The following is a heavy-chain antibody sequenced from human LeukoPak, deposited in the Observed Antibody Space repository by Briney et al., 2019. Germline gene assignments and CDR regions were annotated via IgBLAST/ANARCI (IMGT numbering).Heavy chain of an antibody. J-gene: IGHJ4*02. CDR2: IWSDGSNK. CDR1: GFTFSSYG. V-gene: IGHV3-33*01. Sequence: GGSLRLSCAASGFTFSSYGMHWVRQAPGKGLEWVAVIWSDGSNKNYADSVKGRFTISRDNSKNTLYLQMNSLRVEATAMYYCATDIGSAPFDYWGQGTLSPSPQ. CDR3: ATDIGSAPFDY. D-gene: IGHD3-10*01.